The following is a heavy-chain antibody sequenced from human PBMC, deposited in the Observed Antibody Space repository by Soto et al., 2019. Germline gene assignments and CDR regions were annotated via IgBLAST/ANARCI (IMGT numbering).Heavy chain of an antibody. D-gene: IGHD3-16*01. CDR2: IYPGDSDT. CDR1: GYSFTSYY. V-gene: IGHV5-51*01. Sequence: GESLKISCKASGYSFTSYYIGWVRQMPGKGLEWMGIIYPGDSDTRYNPSFQGQVTISADKSLSTAYLQWSSPKASDTAMYYCAKRGPHYFDYWGRGTLVTVSS. J-gene: IGHJ4*02. CDR3: AKRGPHYFDY.